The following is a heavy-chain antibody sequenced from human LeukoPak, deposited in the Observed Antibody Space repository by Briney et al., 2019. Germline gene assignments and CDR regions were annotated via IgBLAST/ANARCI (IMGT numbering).Heavy chain of an antibody. D-gene: IGHD6-19*01. V-gene: IGHV3-30*18. J-gene: IGHJ5*02. Sequence: PGGSLRLSCTASGFTFSGAWMTWLRQAPGKGLEWVAVITYEGSNTYYADSVKGPFTISRDNSKNTLYLQMNSLRAEDTAVYYCAKGSSGWYDWFDPWGQGTLVTVSS. CDR1: GFTFSGAW. CDR2: ITYEGSNT. CDR3: AKGSSGWYDWFDP.